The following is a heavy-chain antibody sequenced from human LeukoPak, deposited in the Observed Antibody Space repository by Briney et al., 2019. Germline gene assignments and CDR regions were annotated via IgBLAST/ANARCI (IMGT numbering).Heavy chain of an antibody. CDR1: GFTFMNYA. V-gene: IGHV3-23*01. D-gene: IGHD2-2*01. CDR3: AEWGSAVPIPIRHFDH. Sequence: GGSLRPSCAPSGFTFMNYAMGWVRQAPGQGLEWVSFISNSGDNTYHADSVKGPLTTSRDNSTNTLYLQMNTLRADDTAIYYWAEWGSAVPIPIRHFDHWGQGTLVTVSS. CDR2: ISNSGDNT. J-gene: IGHJ1*01.